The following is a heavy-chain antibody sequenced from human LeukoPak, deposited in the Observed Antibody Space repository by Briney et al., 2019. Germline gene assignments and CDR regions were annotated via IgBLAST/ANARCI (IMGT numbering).Heavy chain of an antibody. J-gene: IGHJ1*01. Sequence: RTGGSLRLSCAASGFTFSSYAMHWVRQAPGKGLEWVAVISYDGSNKYYADSVKGRFTISRDNSKNMLYLQMNSLRAEDTAVYYCLSNYPGYFHHWGQGTLVTVSS. CDR2: ISYDGSNK. V-gene: IGHV3-30-3*01. CDR1: GFTFSSYA. CDR3: LSNYPGYFHH. D-gene: IGHD3-10*01.